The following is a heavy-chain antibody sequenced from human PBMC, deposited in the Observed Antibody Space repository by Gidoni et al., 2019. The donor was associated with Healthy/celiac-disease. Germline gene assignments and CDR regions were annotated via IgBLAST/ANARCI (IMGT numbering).Heavy chain of an antibody. CDR1: GFTFSSYG. CDR2: IWYDGSNK. CDR3: ARDVRYFDWSAAFDI. D-gene: IGHD3-9*01. J-gene: IGHJ3*02. Sequence: QVQLVESGGGVVQPGRSLRLSCAASGFTFSSYGMHWVRQAPGKGLGWVAVIWYDGSNKYYADSVKGRFTISRDNSKNTLYLQMNSLRAEDTAVYYCARDVRYFDWSAAFDIWGQGTMVTVSS. V-gene: IGHV3-33*01.